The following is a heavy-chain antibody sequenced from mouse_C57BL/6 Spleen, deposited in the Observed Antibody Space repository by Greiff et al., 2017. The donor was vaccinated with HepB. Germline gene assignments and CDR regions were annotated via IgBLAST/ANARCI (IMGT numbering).Heavy chain of an antibody. CDR2: IYPGDGDT. J-gene: IGHJ2*01. Sequence: VQLQQSGAELVKPGASVKISCKASGYAFSSYWMNWVKQGPGKGLEWIGQIYPGDGDTNYNGKFKGKATLTADKSSSTAYMQLSSQTSEDSAVYFCARGGTTVVAPGYWGEGTTLTVSS. CDR3: ARGGTTVVAPGY. CDR1: GYAFSSYW. V-gene: IGHV1-80*01. D-gene: IGHD1-1*01.